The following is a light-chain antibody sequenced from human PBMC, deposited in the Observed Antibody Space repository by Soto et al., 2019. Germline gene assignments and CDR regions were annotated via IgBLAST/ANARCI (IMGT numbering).Light chain of an antibody. J-gene: IGKJ1*01. V-gene: IGKV1-5*03. CDR1: QSISSW. CDR3: QQYNSNSPWT. Sequence: DIQMTQSPSTLSASVGDRVTITCRASQSISSWLAWYQQKPGKAPKLLIYKASSLESGVPSRFSGSGSGTEFTLTISSLQPDDLATYYCQQYNSNSPWTFGQGTKVEIK. CDR2: KAS.